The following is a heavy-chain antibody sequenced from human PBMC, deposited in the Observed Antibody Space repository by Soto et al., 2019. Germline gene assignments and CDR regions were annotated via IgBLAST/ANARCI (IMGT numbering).Heavy chain of an antibody. CDR3: EVTRFHQRHIQYNWNLYYYYYGMDV. CDR1: GFTVSSNY. Sequence: GWSLRLSCAASGFTVSSNYMSCVRQAPGKGLEWVSVIYSGGSTYYADSVKGRFTISRDNSKNTLYLKMNSLRAEDTAVYYCEVTRFHQRHIQYNWNLYYYYYGMDVWGQGNTVTGSS. V-gene: IGHV3-53*01. J-gene: IGHJ6*02. D-gene: IGHD1-20*01. CDR2: IYSGGST.